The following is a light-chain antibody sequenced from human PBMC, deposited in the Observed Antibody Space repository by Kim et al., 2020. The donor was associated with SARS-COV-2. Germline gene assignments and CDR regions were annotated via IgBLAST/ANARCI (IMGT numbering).Light chain of an antibody. Sequence: ASMRDRVTIPFRARQGISNHLAWFQQKPGKAPKSLIFAASNLESGVPSKFSGSAFGTDFTLTISSLQPEDIATYYCQQYHTYPLTFGGGTKVDIK. V-gene: IGKV1-16*02. CDR2: AAS. J-gene: IGKJ4*01. CDR1: QGISNH. CDR3: QQYHTYPLT.